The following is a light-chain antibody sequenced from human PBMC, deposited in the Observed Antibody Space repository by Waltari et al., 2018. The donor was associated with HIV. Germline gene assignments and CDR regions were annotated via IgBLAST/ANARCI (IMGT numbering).Light chain of an antibody. V-gene: IGLV2-14*01. J-gene: IGLJ2*01. CDR2: EVT. CDR1: SSDVGCYNY. CDR3: SSYTSSTSVI. Sequence: QSALTQPASVSGSPGQSITISCSGSSSDVGCYNYVYWYQPHPGLAPKVIIYEVTTRPPGVSDRFSGSKSGNTASLTISGLQAEDEADYYCSSYTSSTSVIFGGGTKVTVL.